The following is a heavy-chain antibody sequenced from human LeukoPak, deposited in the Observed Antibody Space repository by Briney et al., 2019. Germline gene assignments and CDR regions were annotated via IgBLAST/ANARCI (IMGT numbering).Heavy chain of an antibody. J-gene: IGHJ4*02. CDR3: ARGGGSYDF. D-gene: IGHD1-26*01. CDR1: GFTFSAYP. Sequence: PGGSLRFSCAASGFTFSAYPMHWVRQAPGKGLEYVSAITTSGDGTYYANSVKGRFTISRDNSKSTLYLQMGSLRPDDMGVYYCARGGGSYDFWGQGTLVTVSS. CDR2: ITTSGDGT. V-gene: IGHV3-64*01.